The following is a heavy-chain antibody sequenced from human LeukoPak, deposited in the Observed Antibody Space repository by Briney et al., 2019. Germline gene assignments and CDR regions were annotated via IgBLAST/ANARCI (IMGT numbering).Heavy chain of an antibody. Sequence: GASVKVSCKASGYTFTGYYMHWVRQAPGQGLEWMGWINPNSGGTNYAQKFQGRVTMTRDTSISTAYMELSRLRSDDTAVYYCARTQGPLRVGDAFDIWGQGTMVTVSS. CDR2: INPNSGGT. V-gene: IGHV1-2*02. CDR1: GYTFTGYY. CDR3: ARTQGPLRVGDAFDI. J-gene: IGHJ3*02. D-gene: IGHD3-16*01.